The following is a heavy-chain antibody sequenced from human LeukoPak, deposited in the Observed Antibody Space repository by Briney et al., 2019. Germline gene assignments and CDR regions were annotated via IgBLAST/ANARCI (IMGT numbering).Heavy chain of an antibody. CDR1: GGTFSSYA. D-gene: IGHD3-9*01. CDR2: IIPIFGTA. CDR3: ARSGYWGYDILTGYADY. J-gene: IGHJ4*02. Sequence: SVKVSCKASGGTFSSYAISWVRQAPGQGLEWMGGIIPIFGTASYAQKFQGRVTITADESTSTAYMELSSLRSEDTAVYYCARSGYWGYDILTGYADYWGQGTLVTVSS. V-gene: IGHV1-69*13.